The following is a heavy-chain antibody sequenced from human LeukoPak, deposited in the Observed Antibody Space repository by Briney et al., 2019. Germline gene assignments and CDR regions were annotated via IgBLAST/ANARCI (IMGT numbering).Heavy chain of an antibody. D-gene: IGHD6-13*01. CDR3: AKGSKSGPGGTFDY. CDR1: GFTVSSNY. CDR2: IYSGGST. V-gene: IGHV3-53*01. J-gene: IGHJ4*02. Sequence: PGGSLRLSCAASGFTVSSNYMSWVRQAPGKGLEWVSVIYSGGSTYYADSVKGRFTISRDNSKNTLYLQMNSLRAEDTAVYYCAKGSKSGPGGTFDYWGQGTLVTVSS.